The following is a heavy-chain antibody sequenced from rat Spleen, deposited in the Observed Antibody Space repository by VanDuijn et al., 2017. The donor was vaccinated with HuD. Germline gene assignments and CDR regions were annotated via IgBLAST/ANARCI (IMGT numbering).Heavy chain of an antibody. J-gene: IGHJ1*01. CDR3: ARDYSNYFPYWYFDF. D-gene: IGHD1-2*01. Sequence: EVQLVESGGGLVQPGRSMKLSCAASGFTFSNSGMAWVRQAPTKGLEWVATISPSGGSTYYRDSVKGRFTIFRDVAKSTLYLQMDSLRSEDTATYYCARDYSNYFPYWYFDFWGPGTMVTVSS. V-gene: IGHV5-46*01. CDR2: ISPSGGST. CDR1: GFTFSNSG.